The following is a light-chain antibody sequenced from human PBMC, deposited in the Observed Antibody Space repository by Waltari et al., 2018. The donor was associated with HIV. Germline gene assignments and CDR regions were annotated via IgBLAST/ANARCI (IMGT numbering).Light chain of an antibody. V-gene: IGLV2-14*03. J-gene: IGLJ1*01. CDR2: DVS. CDR1: SSHVRGYNY. CDR3: SAYTGSSTLGWV. Sequence: QSALPRPAHAHGSPGPSITLSCTGTSSHVRGYNYVFLYQQHPGKAPKLMIYDVSNRPSGVSNRFSGSKAGNTACLTISGLQAEDEADYYCSAYTGSSTLGWVFGTGTKVTVL.